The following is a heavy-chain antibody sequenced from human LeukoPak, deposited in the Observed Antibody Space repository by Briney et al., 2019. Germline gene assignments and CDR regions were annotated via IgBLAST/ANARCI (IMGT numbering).Heavy chain of an antibody. CDR2: INGSSSDT. V-gene: IGHV3-11*05. D-gene: IGHD3-10*01. CDR1: GFTFSDYY. Sequence: GGSLRLSCAASGFTFSDYYMTWIRQAPGRGLEWISYINGSSSDTNYADSVRGRFTISRDNAKNSLYLQMNSLRAEDTAVYYCARDAYGSGSYYYGMDVWGQGTTVTVSS. CDR3: ARDAYGSGSYYYGMDV. J-gene: IGHJ6*02.